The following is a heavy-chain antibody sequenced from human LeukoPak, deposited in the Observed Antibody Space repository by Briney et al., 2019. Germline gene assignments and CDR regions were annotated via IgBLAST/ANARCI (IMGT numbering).Heavy chain of an antibody. J-gene: IGHJ3*02. D-gene: IGHD3-22*01. CDR2: IYHSGST. CDR1: GYTISTGYY. CDR3: ARGNYYDPTTYYRAFDI. V-gene: IGHV4-38-2*02. Sequence: SETLSLTCTVSGYTISTGYYWGWIRQPPGKGLEWIGSIYHSGSTFYNPSLNSRLTMSVDTSKNSFSLKLSSVTAADTAVYYCARGNYYDPTTYYRAFDIWGQGTMVTVSS.